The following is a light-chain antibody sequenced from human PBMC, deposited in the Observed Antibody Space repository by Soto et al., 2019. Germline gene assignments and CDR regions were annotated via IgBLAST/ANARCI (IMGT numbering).Light chain of an antibody. CDR1: SSDVGGYTY. CDR2: EVS. CDR3: SSYAGSNIGV. V-gene: IGLV2-8*01. Sequence: QSALTQPPSASGSPGQSVTISCTGTSSDVGGYTYVSWYQQHPGKAPKLMIYEVSKRPSGVPDRFSGSKSGNTASLTVSGLQAEDEADYYCSSYAGSNIGVFGTGTKVTVL. J-gene: IGLJ1*01.